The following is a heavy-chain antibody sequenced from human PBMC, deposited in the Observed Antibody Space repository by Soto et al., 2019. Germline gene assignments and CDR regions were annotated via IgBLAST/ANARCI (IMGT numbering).Heavy chain of an antibody. Sequence: EVQLLESGGGLVQPGGSLRLSCAASGFTFSSYAMSWVHQAPGKGLEWVSAISGSGGSTYYADSVKGRFTISRDNSKNTLYLQMNSLRAEDTAVYYCAKEWEIVGAIADAFDIWGQGTMVTVSS. J-gene: IGHJ3*02. D-gene: IGHD1-26*01. CDR1: GFTFSSYA. CDR2: ISGSGGST. V-gene: IGHV3-23*01. CDR3: AKEWEIVGAIADAFDI.